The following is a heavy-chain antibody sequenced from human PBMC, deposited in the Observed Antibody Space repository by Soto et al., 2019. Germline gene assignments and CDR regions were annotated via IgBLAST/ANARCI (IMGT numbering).Heavy chain of an antibody. CDR2: IFYSGTA. CDR1: GGSISSDNCS. J-gene: IGHJ5*02. Sequence: SETLSLTCTVSGGSISSDNCSWIWHPQPPGKGLEWIGYIFYSGTAYYNPSLKSRLTISVDTSKNQFSLKLSSVTAADTAVYYCARADYGTAYFDPWGQGSLVTVSS. V-gene: IGHV4-30-4*08. CDR3: ARADYGTAYFDP. D-gene: IGHD3-10*01.